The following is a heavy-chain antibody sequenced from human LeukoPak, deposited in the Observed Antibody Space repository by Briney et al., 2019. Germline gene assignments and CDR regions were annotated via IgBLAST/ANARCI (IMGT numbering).Heavy chain of an antibody. CDR2: IYYSGTT. V-gene: IGHV4-59*11. D-gene: IGHD6-19*01. J-gene: IGHJ4*02. CDR1: GASISNHY. CDR3: AGWASHSSGWYIDY. Sequence: SQTLSLTCTVSGASISNHYWTCIRQSPGNGLTWIGNIYYSGTTHYNPSLKSRVTISVDTSKSQFSLKLTSVTAADTAVYYCAGWASHSSGWYIDYWGQGTLATVSS.